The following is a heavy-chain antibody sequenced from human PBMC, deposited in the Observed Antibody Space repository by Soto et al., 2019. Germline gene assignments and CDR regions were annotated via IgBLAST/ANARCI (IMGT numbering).Heavy chain of an antibody. J-gene: IGHJ4*02. CDR3: ARGSVDTVDSSGFYEY. CDR2: VYHTGDT. CDR1: GGTVASSHW. V-gene: IGHV4-4*02. Sequence: SETLSLTCGVSGGTVASSHWWSWVRQSPGRGLEWIGNVYHTGDTNFNPSLQSRVTFSVDKSNNQFSLRLTSVTAADRAVYYCARGSVDTVDSSGFYEYWGQGTPVTVSS. D-gene: IGHD3-22*01.